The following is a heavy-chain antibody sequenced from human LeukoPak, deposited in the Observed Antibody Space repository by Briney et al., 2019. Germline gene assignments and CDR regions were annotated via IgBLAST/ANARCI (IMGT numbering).Heavy chain of an antibody. CDR2: IYTSGST. D-gene: IGHD3-22*01. V-gene: IGHV4-4*07. CDR3: ARQKWRYYYDSSSKSLDAFDI. CDR1: GGSISSYY. J-gene: IGHJ3*02. Sequence: KPSETLSLTCTVSGGSISSYYWSWIRQPAGKGLEWIGRIYTSGSTNYNPSLKSRVTISVDTSKNQFSLKLSSVTAADTAVYYCARQKWRYYYDSSSKSLDAFDIWGQGTMVTVSS.